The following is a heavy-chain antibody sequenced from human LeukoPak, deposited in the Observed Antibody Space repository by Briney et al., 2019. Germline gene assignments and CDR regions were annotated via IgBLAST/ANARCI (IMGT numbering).Heavy chain of an antibody. D-gene: IGHD2-21*02. CDR1: GFTFSSYA. Sequence: SGGSLRLSCAASGFTFSSYAMSWVRQAPGKGLEWVSAISGSGGSTYYADSVKGRFTISRDNSKNTLYLQMNSLRAEDTAVYYCAKDNWVTLNYFDYWGQGTLVTVSS. CDR2: ISGSGGST. J-gene: IGHJ4*02. V-gene: IGHV3-23*01. CDR3: AKDNWVTLNYFDY.